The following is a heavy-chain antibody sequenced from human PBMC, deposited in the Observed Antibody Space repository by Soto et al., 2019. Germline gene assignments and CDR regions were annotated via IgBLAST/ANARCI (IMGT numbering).Heavy chain of an antibody. CDR3: ARGPSGDKVHY. CDR1: GRPFSGYY. J-gene: IGHJ4*02. V-gene: IGHV4-34*01. CDR2: INHSGTT. D-gene: IGHD7-27*01. Sequence: PSDTLSPTRAVYGRPFSGYYWTWIRQPPGTGLEWIGEINHSGTTYTNPSLRSQVAISLDTSKNHFSLTLSSVTAADTAVYYCARGPSGDKVHYWGQGALVTVSS.